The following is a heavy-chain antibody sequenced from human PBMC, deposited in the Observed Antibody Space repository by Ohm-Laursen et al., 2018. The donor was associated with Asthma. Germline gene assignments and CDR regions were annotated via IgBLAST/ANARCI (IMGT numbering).Heavy chain of an antibody. V-gene: IGHV1-8*01. Sequence: GSSVKVSCKASGYTFTNYDINWVRQATGQGLEWMRWMTPNSGNTGYAQKFQGRVTMTRNTSISTAYMELSTLRSEDTAVYYCARGLDYGSGNYYFDYWGQGTLVTVSS. J-gene: IGHJ4*02. CDR2: MTPNSGNT. CDR3: ARGLDYGSGNYYFDY. CDR1: GYTFTNYD. D-gene: IGHD3-10*01.